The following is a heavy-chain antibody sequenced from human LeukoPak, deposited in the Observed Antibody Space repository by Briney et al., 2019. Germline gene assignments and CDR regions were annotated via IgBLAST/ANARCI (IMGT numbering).Heavy chain of an antibody. CDR3: ARGQWLPVFDF. J-gene: IGHJ4*02. V-gene: IGHV4-59*01. CDR1: GGSISTYY. CDR2: FYHSGST. D-gene: IGHD3-22*01. Sequence: SETLSLTCTVSGGSISTYYWSWIRQPPGKGLEWIGYFYHSGSTNYNPSLKSRVTISVDTSKNHFSLKLSSVTAADTAVYYCARGQWLPVFDFWGQGTLVAVSS.